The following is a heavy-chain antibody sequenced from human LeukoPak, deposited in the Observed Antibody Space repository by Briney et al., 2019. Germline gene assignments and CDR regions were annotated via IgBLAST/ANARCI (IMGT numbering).Heavy chain of an antibody. CDR3: ARVAQRKRITWFDP. Sequence: SETLSLTCTVSGGSISSYYWSWIRQPPGKGLEWIGYIYYSGSTNYNPSLKSRVTISVDTSKNQFSLKLSSVTAADTAVYYCARVAQRKRITWFDPWGQGTLVTVSS. J-gene: IGHJ5*02. CDR2: IYYSGST. D-gene: IGHD2/OR15-2a*01. CDR1: GGSISSYY. V-gene: IGHV4-59*01.